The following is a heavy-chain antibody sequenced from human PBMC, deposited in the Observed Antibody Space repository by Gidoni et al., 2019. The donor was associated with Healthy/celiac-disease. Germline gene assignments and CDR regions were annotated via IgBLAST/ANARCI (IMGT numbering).Heavy chain of an antibody. Sequence: QLQLQESGPGLVKPSETLSLTCTVSGGSISSSSYYWGWIRQPPGKGLEWIGSIYYSGSTYYNPSLKSRVTISVDTSKNQFSLKLSSVTAADTAVYYCARFRALMRDYYGSGSYPETLDYWGQGTLVTVSS. CDR2: IYYSGST. V-gene: IGHV4-39*01. D-gene: IGHD3-10*01. CDR3: ARFRALMRDYYGSGSYPETLDY. J-gene: IGHJ4*02. CDR1: GGSISSSSYY.